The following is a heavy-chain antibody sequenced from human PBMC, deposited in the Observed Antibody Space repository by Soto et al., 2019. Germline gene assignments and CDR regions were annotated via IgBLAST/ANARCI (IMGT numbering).Heavy chain of an antibody. D-gene: IGHD3-16*01. V-gene: IGHV1-69*12. J-gene: IGHJ6*02. CDR3: ARHLGGNHYYYGMDV. Sequence: QVQLVQSGAEVKKPGSSVKVSCKASGGTFSSYAISWVRQAPGQGLEWMGGIIPICGTADYAQKFQGRVTITADESTSTAYMDLSSLRSEETAVYYCARHLGGNHYYYGMDVWGQGTTVTVSS. CDR1: GGTFSSYA. CDR2: IIPICGTA.